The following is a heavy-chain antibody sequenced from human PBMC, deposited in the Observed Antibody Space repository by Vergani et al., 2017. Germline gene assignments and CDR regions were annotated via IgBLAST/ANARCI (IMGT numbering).Heavy chain of an antibody. CDR3: AKDRLFDY. CDR1: GFTFSSYG. Sequence: VQLLESGGGLVQPGGSLRLSCADSGFTFSSYGMHWVRQAPGKGLEWVAVISYDGSNKYYADSVKGRFTISRDNSKNTLYLQMNSLRAEDTAVYYCAKDRLFDYWGQGTLVTVSS. J-gene: IGHJ4*02. V-gene: IGHV3-30*18. CDR2: ISYDGSNK.